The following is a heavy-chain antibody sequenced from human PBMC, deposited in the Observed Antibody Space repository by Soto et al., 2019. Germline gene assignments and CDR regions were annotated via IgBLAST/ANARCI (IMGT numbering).Heavy chain of an antibody. J-gene: IGHJ5*02. CDR2: IYHSGST. V-gene: IGHV4-38-2*02. Sequence: PSETLSLTCAVSGYSISSGYYWGWIRQPPGKGLEWIGSIYHSGSTYYNPSLKSRVTISVDTSKNQFSLKLSSVTAADTAVYYCARDYRRFDPWGQGTLVTRLL. CDR3: ARDYRRFDP. CDR1: GYSISSGYY.